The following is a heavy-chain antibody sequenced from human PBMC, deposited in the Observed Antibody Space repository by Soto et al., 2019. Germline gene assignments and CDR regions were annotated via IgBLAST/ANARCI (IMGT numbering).Heavy chain of an antibody. CDR2: IYYSGST. V-gene: IGHV4-39*01. CDR1: GGSISSSSYY. Sequence: SETLSLTCTVSGGSISSSSYYWDWIRQPPGKGLEWIGSIYYSGSTYYNPSLKSRVTISADTSKSQFSLKLSSVTAADTAVYYCARRGLVGATTFDYWGQGTLVTVSS. CDR3: ARRGLVGATTFDY. J-gene: IGHJ4*02. D-gene: IGHD1-26*01.